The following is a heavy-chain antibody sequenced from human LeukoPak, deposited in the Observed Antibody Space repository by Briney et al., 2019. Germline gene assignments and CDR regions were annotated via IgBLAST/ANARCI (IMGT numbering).Heavy chain of an antibody. Sequence: PAETLSLTCAVYGGTFSGYYWSWIRQPPGKGLEWIGEINHSGSTNYNPSLKSRGTISVDTSKNQFSLKLSSVTAADTAVYYCARALGYCSSTSCYGWFDPWGQGTLVTVSS. J-gene: IGHJ5*02. V-gene: IGHV4-34*01. CDR1: GGTFSGYY. CDR2: INHSGST. D-gene: IGHD2-2*01. CDR3: ARALGYCSSTSCYGWFDP.